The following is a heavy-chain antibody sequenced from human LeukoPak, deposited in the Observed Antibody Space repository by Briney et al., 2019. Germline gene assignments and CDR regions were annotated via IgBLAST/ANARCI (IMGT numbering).Heavy chain of an antibody. CDR3: ARVGEQDYDILTGSYFDY. V-gene: IGHV1-69*13. CDR1: GGTFSSYA. CDR2: IIPIFGTA. Sequence: GASVKVSCKASGGTFSSYAISWVRQAPGQGLEWMGGIIPIFGTANYAQKLQGRVTITADESTSTAYMELSSLRSEDTAVYYCARVGEQDYDILTGSYFDYWGQGTLVTVSS. D-gene: IGHD3-9*01. J-gene: IGHJ4*02.